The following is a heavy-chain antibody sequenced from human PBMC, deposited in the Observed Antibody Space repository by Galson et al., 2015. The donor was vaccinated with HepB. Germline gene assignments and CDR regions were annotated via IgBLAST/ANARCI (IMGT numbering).Heavy chain of an antibody. CDR1: GDSVSSNSAA. J-gene: IGHJ4*02. CDR2: TYYRSKWSN. CDR3: ARDHCSGGSCHWQFDS. V-gene: IGHV6-1*01. D-gene: IGHD2-15*01. Sequence: CAISGDSVSSNSAAWNWIRRSPSRGLEWLGRTYYRSKWSNDYAVSVKSRATINPDTSKNQLSLQLNSVTPEDTAVYYCARDHCSGGSCHWQFDSWGQGTLVTVSS.